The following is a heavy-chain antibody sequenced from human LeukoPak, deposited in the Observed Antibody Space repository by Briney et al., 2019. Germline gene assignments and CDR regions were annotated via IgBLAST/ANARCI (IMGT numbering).Heavy chain of an antibody. Sequence: SETLSLTCTVSGGSISSYYWSWIRQPPGKGLEWIGYVYYSGSTSYNPSLKSRVTISVDTSKNQFSLKLSSVTAADTAVYYCARHVPVYYDLLPGGWFDPWGQGTLVTVSS. J-gene: IGHJ5*02. CDR3: ARHVPVYYDLLPGGWFDP. D-gene: IGHD3-9*01. CDR1: GGSISSYY. V-gene: IGHV4-59*08. CDR2: VYYSGST.